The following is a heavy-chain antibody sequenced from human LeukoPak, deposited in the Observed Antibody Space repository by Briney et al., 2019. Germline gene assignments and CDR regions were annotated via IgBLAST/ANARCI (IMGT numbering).Heavy chain of an antibody. CDR3: AKLPYGDYNHH. J-gene: IGHJ5*02. D-gene: IGHD4-17*01. V-gene: IGHV3-33*06. Sequence: PGRSLRLSCAASGFTFSSYGMHWVRQAPGKGLEWVAVIWYDGSNKYYADSVKGRFTISRDNSKNTLYLQMNSLRAEDTAVYYCAKLPYGDYNHHWGQGTLVTVSS. CDR1: GFTFSSYG. CDR2: IWYDGSNK.